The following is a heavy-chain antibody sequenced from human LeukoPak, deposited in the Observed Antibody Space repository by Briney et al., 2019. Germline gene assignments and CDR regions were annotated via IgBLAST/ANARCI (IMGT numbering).Heavy chain of an antibody. J-gene: IGHJ3*02. CDR2: ISGSGGST. CDR1: GFTFSSYA. D-gene: IGHD3-16*01. CDR3: AKVFYYDYVWGSFFVGHDAFDI. Sequence: PGGSLRLSCAASGFTFSSYAMSWVRQAPGKGLEWVSAISGSGGSTYYADSVKGRFTISRDNSKNTLYLQMNSLRAEDTAVYYCAKVFYYDYVWGSFFVGHDAFDIWGQGTMVTVSS. V-gene: IGHV3-23*01.